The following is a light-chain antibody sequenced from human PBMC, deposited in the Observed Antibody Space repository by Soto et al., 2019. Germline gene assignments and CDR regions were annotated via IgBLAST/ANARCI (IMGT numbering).Light chain of an antibody. V-gene: IGLV4-69*01. CDR1: SGHSSYA. J-gene: IGLJ3*02. Sequence: QLVLTQSPSASASLGASVKLTCTLSSGHSSYAIAWLQQQPEKGPRYLMRLNSDGSHTKGDGIPDRFSGSSSGAERYLTISSLQSEDEADYYCQTWNTGIWVFGGGTKLTVL. CDR3: QTWNTGIWV. CDR2: LNSDGSH.